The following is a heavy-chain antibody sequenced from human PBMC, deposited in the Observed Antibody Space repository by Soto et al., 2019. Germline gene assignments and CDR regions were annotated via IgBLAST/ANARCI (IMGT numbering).Heavy chain of an antibody. CDR1: GFIVGTNG. CDR2: ISPTGNT. V-gene: IGHV3-23*01. Sequence: PGGSLRLSCAATGFIVGTNGMDWIRRGPGKGLEWISTISPTGNTHYADSVEGRFTISRDDSKNTFYLQMNNLRADDTGVYYCVKDPSTGHADLWGQGTLVTVSS. CDR3: VKDPSTGHADL. J-gene: IGHJ5*02. D-gene: IGHD3-9*01.